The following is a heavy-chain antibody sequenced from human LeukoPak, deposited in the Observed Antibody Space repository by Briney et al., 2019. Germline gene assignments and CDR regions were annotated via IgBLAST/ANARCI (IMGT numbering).Heavy chain of an antibody. CDR2: IIPIFGTA. CDR3: ARDVGYSSSFDY. Sequence: SVKVSCKASGGTFSSYAISWVRQAPGQGLEWMGGIIPIFGTASYAQKFQGRVTITADESTSTAYMELSSLRSEDTAVYYCARDVGYSSSFDYGGQGTRVTVSS. CDR1: GGTFSSYA. J-gene: IGHJ4*02. V-gene: IGHV1-69*13. D-gene: IGHD6-13*01.